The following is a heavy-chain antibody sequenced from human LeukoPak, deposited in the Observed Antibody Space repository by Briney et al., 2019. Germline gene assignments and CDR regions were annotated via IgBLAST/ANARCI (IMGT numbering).Heavy chain of an antibody. CDR3: ARGTGAYFYRMDV. J-gene: IGHJ6*02. D-gene: IGHD7-27*01. CDR1: GFTFNNCG. V-gene: IGHV3-33*01. CDR2: MWYDGGNK. Sequence: GRSLRLSCAASGFTFNNCGMHWVRQAPGKGLEWVAIMWYDGGNKHYADSVKGRFTISRDNSKNTLYLQMNSLRAEDTAVYYCARGTGAYFYRMDVWGQGTTVTVSS.